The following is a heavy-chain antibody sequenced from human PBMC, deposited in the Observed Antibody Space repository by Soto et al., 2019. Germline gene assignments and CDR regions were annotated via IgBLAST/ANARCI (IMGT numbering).Heavy chain of an antibody. CDR2: ISSSSSYT. J-gene: IGHJ3*02. V-gene: IGHV3-11*06. D-gene: IGHD4-17*01. Sequence: GGSLRLSRAASGFTFSDYYMSWIRQAPGKGLEWVSYISSSSSYTNYADSVKGRFTISRDNAKNSLYLQMNSLRAEDTAVYYCANTVTADAFDIWGQGTMVTVSS. CDR3: ANTVTADAFDI. CDR1: GFTFSDYY.